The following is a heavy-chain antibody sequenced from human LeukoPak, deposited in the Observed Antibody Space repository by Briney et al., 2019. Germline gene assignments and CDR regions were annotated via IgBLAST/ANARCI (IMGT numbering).Heavy chain of an antibody. J-gene: IGHJ4*02. V-gene: IGHV3-30*05. CDR3: ARGSRSYDSSGYPTFRY. CDR1: GFTFSSYG. Sequence: GRSLRLSCAASGFTFSSYGVHWVRQAPGKGLEWVAVITYDGSGTYYADSVRGRFTISKDNSDNTLYLQMNSLRTEDTALYFCARGSRSYDSSGYPTFRYWGQGTLVAVSS. D-gene: IGHD3-22*01. CDR2: ITYDGSGT.